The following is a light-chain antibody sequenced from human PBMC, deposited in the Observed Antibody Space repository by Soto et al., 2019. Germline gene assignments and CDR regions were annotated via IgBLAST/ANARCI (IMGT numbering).Light chain of an antibody. Sequence: ETVLTQSPATLSLSPGETATLSCRASQSVDIYLAWYQQKPGQAPRLLIYHASNRATGIPARFSGSGSGTDFPLTIRSLEPEDSAVYYCQQRRNWPPLTFGGGTRVEIK. CDR1: QSVDIY. CDR2: HAS. J-gene: IGKJ4*01. V-gene: IGKV3-11*01. CDR3: QQRRNWPPLT.